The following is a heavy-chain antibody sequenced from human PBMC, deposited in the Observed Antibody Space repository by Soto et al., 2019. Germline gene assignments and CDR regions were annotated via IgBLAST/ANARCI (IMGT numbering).Heavy chain of an antibody. Sequence: WTWIRQHPGKGLEWIGSISYAGSTYFTPSLLSRLTMSVDTSNNQFSLMLTSVTAADTAVYYCVRERGISSSWYQGYFDYWGPGTLVTVSS. J-gene: IGHJ4*02. V-gene: IGHV4-31*02. CDR3: VRERGISSSWYQGYFDY. CDR2: ISYAGST. D-gene: IGHD6-13*01.